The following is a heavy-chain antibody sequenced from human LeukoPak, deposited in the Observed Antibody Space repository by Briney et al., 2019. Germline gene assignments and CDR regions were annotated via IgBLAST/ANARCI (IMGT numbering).Heavy chain of an antibody. D-gene: IGHD5-18*01. Sequence: ASVKVSCKASGYTFTGYYMHWVRQAPGQGLEWMGWINPNSGGTNYAQKFQGRFTMTRDTSISTAYMELSRLRSDDTAVYYCARDLRKRGYSYGYDYWGQGTLVTVSS. V-gene: IGHV1-2*02. CDR3: ARDLRKRGYSYGYDY. CDR2: INPNSGGT. J-gene: IGHJ4*02. CDR1: GYTFTGYY.